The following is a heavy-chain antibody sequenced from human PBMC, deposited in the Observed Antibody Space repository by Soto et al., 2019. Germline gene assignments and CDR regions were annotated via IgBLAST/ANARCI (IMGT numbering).Heavy chain of an antibody. CDR2: ISSSSSYI. CDR1: GFTFSSYS. V-gene: IGHV3-21*01. D-gene: IGHD2-15*01. CDR3: ARDSLSVDGSCRPRCWFDP. J-gene: IGHJ5*02. Sequence: PGGSLRLSCAASGFTFSSYSMNWVRQAPGKGLEWVSSISSSSSYIYYADSVKGRFTISRDNAKNSLYLQMNSLRAEDTAVYYCARDSLSVDGSCRPRCWFDPWGQGTLVTVSS.